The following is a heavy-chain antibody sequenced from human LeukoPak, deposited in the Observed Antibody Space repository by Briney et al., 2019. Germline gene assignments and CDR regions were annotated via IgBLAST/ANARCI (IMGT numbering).Heavy chain of an antibody. CDR2: IYHSGST. V-gene: IGHV4-38-2*02. CDR3: ARSTGEWFDP. Sequence: SETLSLTCTVSGYSISSGYYWGWIRQPPGKGLEWIGSIYHSGSTYYNPSLKSRVTISVDTSKNQFSLKLSSVTAADRAVYYCARSTGEWFDPWGQGTLVTFSS. CDR1: GYSISSGYY. D-gene: IGHD7-27*01. J-gene: IGHJ5*02.